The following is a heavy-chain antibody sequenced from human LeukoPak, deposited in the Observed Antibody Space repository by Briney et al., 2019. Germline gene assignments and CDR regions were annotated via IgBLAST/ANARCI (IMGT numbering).Heavy chain of an antibody. D-gene: IGHD5-18*01. Sequence: GGSLRLSCAASGFTFSSYWMSWVRQAPGKGLEWVANIKQDGSEKYYVDSVKGRFTISRDNAKNSLYLQMNSLRAEDTAVYYCARVFGYSYGYDHFDYWGQGTLVTVSS. CDR1: GFTFSSYW. V-gene: IGHV3-7*01. J-gene: IGHJ4*02. CDR2: IKQDGSEK. CDR3: ARVFGYSYGYDHFDY.